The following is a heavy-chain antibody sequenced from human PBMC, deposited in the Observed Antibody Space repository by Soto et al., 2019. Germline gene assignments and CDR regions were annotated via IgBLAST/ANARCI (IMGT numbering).Heavy chain of an antibody. V-gene: IGHV3-30*18. CDR1: GFTFSSYG. Sequence: GGSLRLSCAASGFTFSSYGMHWVRQAPGKGLEWVAVISYDGSNKYYADSVKGRFTISRDNSKNTPYLQMNSLRAEDTAVYYCAKDRDTAMVLGGYYYGMDVWGQGTTVTVSS. D-gene: IGHD5-18*01. J-gene: IGHJ6*02. CDR3: AKDRDTAMVLGGYYYGMDV. CDR2: ISYDGSNK.